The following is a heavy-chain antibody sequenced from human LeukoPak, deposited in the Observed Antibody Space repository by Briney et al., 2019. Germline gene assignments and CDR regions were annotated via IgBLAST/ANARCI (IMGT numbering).Heavy chain of an antibody. CDR1: GGSISSYY. CDR3: SRDGKTGYDILTGYYHKDAFDI. CDR2: IYTSGST. Sequence: KSSETLSITCTVSGGSISSYYRSWIRQPAGKGLEWIGRIYTSGSTHYNPSLKSRVTMSVDTSKNQFSLKLSSVTAADTAVYYCSRDGKTGYDILTGYYHKDAFDIWGQGTMVTVSS. V-gene: IGHV4-4*07. D-gene: IGHD3-9*01. J-gene: IGHJ3*02.